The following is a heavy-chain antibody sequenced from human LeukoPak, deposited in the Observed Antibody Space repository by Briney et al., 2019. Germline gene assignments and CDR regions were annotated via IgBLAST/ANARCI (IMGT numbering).Heavy chain of an antibody. CDR1: GGSISSYY. CDR2: IYYSGST. D-gene: IGHD3-10*01. Sequence: SETLSLTCTVSGGSISSYYWSWIRQPPGKGLEWIGYIYYSGSTNYNPSLKSRVTISVDTSKNQFSLKLSSVTAADTAVYYCTRDLAGAPYYYGLGSYYNYNWFDPWGQGTLVTVSS. CDR3: TRDLAGAPYYYGLGSYYNYNWFDP. J-gene: IGHJ5*02. V-gene: IGHV4-59*01.